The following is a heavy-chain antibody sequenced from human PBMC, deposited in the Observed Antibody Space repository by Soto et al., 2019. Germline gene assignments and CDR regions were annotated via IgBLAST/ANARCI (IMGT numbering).Heavy chain of an antibody. V-gene: IGHV4-39*01. Sequence: SETLSLTCTVSGGSISSSSYYWGWIRQPPGKGLEWIGSIYYSGSTYYNPSLKSRVTISVDTSKNQFSLKLSSVTAADTAVYYCARHGTRGYSYGGGDFDLWGRGTLVTVSS. D-gene: IGHD5-18*01. J-gene: IGHJ2*01. CDR1: GGSISSSSYY. CDR3: ARHGTRGYSYGGGDFDL. CDR2: IYYSGST.